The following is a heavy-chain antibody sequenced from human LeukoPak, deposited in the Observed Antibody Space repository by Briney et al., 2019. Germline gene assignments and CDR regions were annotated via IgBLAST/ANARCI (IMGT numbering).Heavy chain of an antibody. D-gene: IGHD1-26*01. CDR2: INPSGGSP. J-gene: IGHJ6*03. CDR1: GYTFTSYH. CDR3: ARAQGSYYHYYMDV. Sequence: ASVKVSCKASGYTFTSYHLHWVRQAPGQGLEWMGIINPSGGSPNYAQKFQGRVTMARDMSTSTVNMELSSLRSEDTAVYYCARAQGSYYHYYMDVWGKGTTVTVSS. V-gene: IGHV1-46*01.